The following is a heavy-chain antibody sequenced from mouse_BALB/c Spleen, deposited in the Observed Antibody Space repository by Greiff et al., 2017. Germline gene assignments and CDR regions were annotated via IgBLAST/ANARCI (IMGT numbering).Heavy chain of an antibody. D-gene: IGHD2-1*01. V-gene: IGHV1-5*01. CDR3: TREGNHYYYVMDY. Sequence: VQLQQSGTVLARPGASVKMSCKASGYSFTSYWMHWVKQRPGQGLEWIGAIYPGNSDTSYNQKFKGKAKLTAVTSASTAYMELSSLTNEDSAVYYCTREGNHYYYVMDYWGQGTSVTVSS. J-gene: IGHJ4*01. CDR1: GYSFTSYW. CDR2: IYPGNSDT.